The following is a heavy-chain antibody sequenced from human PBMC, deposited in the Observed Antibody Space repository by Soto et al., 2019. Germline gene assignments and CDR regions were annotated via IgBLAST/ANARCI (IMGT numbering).Heavy chain of an antibody. CDR3: ARVMLGATTRAFDI. CDR1: GFTFSSYS. D-gene: IGHD1-26*01. V-gene: IGHV3-21*01. CDR2: ISGSSSYI. Sequence: GGSLRLSCAASGFTFSSYSMNWVRQAPGKGLEWVSSISGSSSYIYYTDSVKGRFTISRDNAKNSLYLQMNSLRAEDTAVYYCARVMLGATTRAFDICGQGPMVTVSS. J-gene: IGHJ3*02.